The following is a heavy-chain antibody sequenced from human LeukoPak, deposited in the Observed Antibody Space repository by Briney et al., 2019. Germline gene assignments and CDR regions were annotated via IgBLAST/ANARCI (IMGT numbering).Heavy chain of an antibody. V-gene: IGHV3-74*01. CDR2: ITSDGRTT. Sequence: GGSLRLACAASVLTFSSYSMCWVRQAPERGLVWVSRITSDGRTTIYADSVKGRFSISRDNSKNTLFLQMNSLRADDTAVYYCARDRYYVPDYWGQGTLVTVSS. J-gene: IGHJ4*02. CDR3: ARDRYYVPDY. CDR1: VLTFSSYS. D-gene: IGHD3-16*01.